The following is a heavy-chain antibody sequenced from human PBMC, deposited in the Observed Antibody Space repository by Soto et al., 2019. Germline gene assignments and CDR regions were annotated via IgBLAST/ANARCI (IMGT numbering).Heavy chain of an antibody. D-gene: IGHD7-27*01. CDR2: ISYTGRT. J-gene: IGHJ6*02. CDR1: GDSVTSGSYY. CDR3: AREWGLLPYYVMNV. Sequence: PSETLSLTCSVSGDSVTSGSYYWTWLRQLPGKGLEWIGYISYTGRTKYNPSLQSRVTISVDTSKNDFSLNLSSVTAADTAVYFCAREWGLLPYYVMNVWGHGTAVTVSS. V-gene: IGHV4-61*03.